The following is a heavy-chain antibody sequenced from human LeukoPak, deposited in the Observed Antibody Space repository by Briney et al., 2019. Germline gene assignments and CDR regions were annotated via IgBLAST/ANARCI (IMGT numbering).Heavy chain of an antibody. CDR2: ISTYNGNT. CDR1: GYTFTSCG. J-gene: IGHJ5*02. D-gene: IGHD6-6*01. V-gene: IGHV1-18*01. Sequence: ASVKVSCKASGYTFTSCGISWVRQAPGQGLEWMGWISTYNGNTNYAQKLQGRVTMTTDTSTSTAYMELRSLRSDDTAVYYCARDAALSIAARSWFDPWGQGTLVTVSS. CDR3: ARDAALSIAARSWFDP.